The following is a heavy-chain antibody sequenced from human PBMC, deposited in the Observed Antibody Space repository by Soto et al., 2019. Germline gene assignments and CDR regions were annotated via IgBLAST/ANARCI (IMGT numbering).Heavy chain of an antibody. Sequence: QVQLVQSGAEVTKPGSSVKVSCKASGDTFSTYTITWVRQAPGQGLEWMGGIIPRSGTSNYAQKCQGRVTITAHESTSTAYMATSSLRSEDTAVYYFAREGLLLAPSTVNCDHYYYAMDVWGQGTTVTVSS. CDR2: IIPRSGTS. CDR3: AREGLLLAPSTVNCDHYYYAMDV. D-gene: IGHD3-3*02. CDR1: GDTFSTYT. V-gene: IGHV1-69*12. J-gene: IGHJ6*02.